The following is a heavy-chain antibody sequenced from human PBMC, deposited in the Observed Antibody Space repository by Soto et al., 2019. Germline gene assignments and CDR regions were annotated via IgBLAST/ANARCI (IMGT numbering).Heavy chain of an antibody. D-gene: IGHD3-10*01. V-gene: IGHV1-24*01. CDR2: FDPEDGET. J-gene: IGHJ5*02. CDR1: GYTLTELS. Sequence: QVQLVQSGAEVKKPGASVKVSCKVSGYTLTELSMHWVRQAPGKGLEWMGGFDPEDGETIYAQKSXXSVNMAEDTXTDXAXXELSSLRSEDTAVYYCATVGTDYYGSGSYFNWFDPWGQGTLVTVSS. CDR3: ATVGTDYYGSGSYFNWFDP.